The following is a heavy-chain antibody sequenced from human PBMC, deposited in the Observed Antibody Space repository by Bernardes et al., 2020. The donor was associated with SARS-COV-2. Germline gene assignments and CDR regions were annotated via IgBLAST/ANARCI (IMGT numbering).Heavy chain of an antibody. CDR1: VVSVRVSTYD. J-gene: IGHJ1*01. CDR2: IYFTGTT. CDR3: VRHLVLATVRLDD. Sequence: LSFTCTASVVSVRVSTYDWCWILPPPGKGLEWIGSIYFTGTTYYNPSLKSRVTLSIDTSKRQFSLFLTSVAATDTAMYYCVRHLVLATVRLDDWGQGTLVTVSS. V-gene: IGHV4-39*01. D-gene: IGHD5-12*01.